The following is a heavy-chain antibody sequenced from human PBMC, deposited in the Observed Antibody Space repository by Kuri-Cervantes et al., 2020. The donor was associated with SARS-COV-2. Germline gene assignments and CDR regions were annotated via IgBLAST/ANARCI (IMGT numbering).Heavy chain of an antibody. D-gene: IGHD6-13*01. CDR1: GFTFSSYG. J-gene: IGHJ4*02. Sequence: GGSLRLSCAASGFTFSSYGMHWVRQAPGKGLEWVAFIRYDGSNKYYADSVKGRFTISGDNSKNTLYLQMNSLRAEDTAVYYCAKSRGIAAQDYFDYWGQGTLVTVSS. CDR3: AKSRGIAAQDYFDY. CDR2: IRYDGSNK. V-gene: IGHV3-30*02.